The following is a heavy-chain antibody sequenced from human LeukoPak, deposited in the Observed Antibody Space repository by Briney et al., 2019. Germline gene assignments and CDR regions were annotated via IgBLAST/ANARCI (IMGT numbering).Heavy chain of an antibody. CDR1: GDSISSSTYF. CDR3: ARDVQGAYCSSTSCYNWFDP. V-gene: IGHV4-39*07. D-gene: IGHD2-2*01. J-gene: IGHJ5*02. Sequence: PSETLSLTCTVSGDSISSSTYFWGWIRQPPGKGLEWIGSIYYSGTTYYKPSLKSRVTISVDTSKNQFSLKLSSVTAADTAVYYCARDVQGAYCSSTSCYNWFDPWGQGTLVTVSS. CDR2: IYYSGTT.